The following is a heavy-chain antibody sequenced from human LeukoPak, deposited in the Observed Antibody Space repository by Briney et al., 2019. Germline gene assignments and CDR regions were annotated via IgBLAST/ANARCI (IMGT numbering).Heavy chain of an antibody. Sequence: VGSLRLSCAASGFTFSNYAIHWVRQAPGKGLEWVASIRFNGNFYADYVKGRFTISRDNSKSTVSLQMDTLRTEDTALYYCARENWVFDFWGQGTLVTVSS. CDR2: IRFNGN. CDR3: ARENWVFDF. J-gene: IGHJ4*02. CDR1: GFTFSNYA. V-gene: IGHV3-30*02. D-gene: IGHD7-27*01.